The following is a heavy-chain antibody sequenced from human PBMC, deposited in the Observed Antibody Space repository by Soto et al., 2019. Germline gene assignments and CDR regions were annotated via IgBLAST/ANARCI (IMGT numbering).Heavy chain of an antibody. CDR1: GFMFSCCA. CDR2: IHGDGDYS. CDR3: AKNRAGGCGTSWYCAV. D-gene: IGHD2-2*01. Sequence: EVQLLDSGGGLVQPGGSLRLSCAASGFMFSCCAMSWVRQAPGKGLEWVSTIHGDGDYSHYTDSVEGRFTISRDNSRNTLYLQMNSLTGDDAAVYCCAKNRAGGCGTSWYCAVWGRGTLVTVSS. J-gene: IGHJ2*01. V-gene: IGHV3-23*01.